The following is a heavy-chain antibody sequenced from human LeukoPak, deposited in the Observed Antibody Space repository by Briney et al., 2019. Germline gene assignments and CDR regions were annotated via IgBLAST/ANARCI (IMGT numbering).Heavy chain of an antibody. CDR1: GFTFDDYG. V-gene: IGHV3-20*04. CDR2: INWNGGST. D-gene: IGHD3-22*01. Sequence: GGSLRLSCAPSGFTFDDYGMSWVRQAPGKGLEWVSGINWNGGSTGYADSVKGRFTISRDNAKNSLYLQMNSLRAEDTALYYCARGNLADYYDSSGYFDYWGQGTLVTVSS. CDR3: ARGNLADYYDSSGYFDY. J-gene: IGHJ4*02.